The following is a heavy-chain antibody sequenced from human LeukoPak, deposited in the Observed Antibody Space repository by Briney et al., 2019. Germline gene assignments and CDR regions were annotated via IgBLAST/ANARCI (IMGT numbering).Heavy chain of an antibody. Sequence: GRSLRLSCAASEFTFSSYGMHWVRQAPGKGLEWVSVISYDESNKYYADSVKGRFTISRDNSKNTLYLQMNSLRADDTAVYYCARGPGTADYWGQGTLVTVSS. J-gene: IGHJ4*02. D-gene: IGHD6-13*01. V-gene: IGHV3-30*03. CDR3: ARGPGTADY. CDR1: EFTFSSYG. CDR2: ISYDESNK.